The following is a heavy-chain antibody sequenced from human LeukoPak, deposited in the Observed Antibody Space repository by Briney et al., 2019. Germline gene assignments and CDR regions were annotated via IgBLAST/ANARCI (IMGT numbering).Heavy chain of an antibody. CDR1: GYTFTSYD. CDR2: MNPNSGNT. J-gene: IGHJ3*02. Sequence: ASVKVSCKASGYTFTSYDINWVRQATGQGLEWMGWMNPNSGNTGYAQKFQGGVTMTKNTSISTAYMEPSSLRSEDTAVYYCARLYYYDSGGDAFDIWGQGTMVTVSS. CDR3: ARLYYYDSGGDAFDI. V-gene: IGHV1-8*01. D-gene: IGHD3-22*01.